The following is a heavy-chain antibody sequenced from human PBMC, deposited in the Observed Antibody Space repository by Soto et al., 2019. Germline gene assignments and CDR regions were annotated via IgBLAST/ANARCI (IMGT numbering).Heavy chain of an antibody. CDR2: ISAHNGNT. J-gene: IGHJ4*02. CDR3: ARGRYGDY. CDR1: GYAFTTYG. V-gene: IGHV1-18*01. Sequence: QVHLVQFGSEGKKPGASVKVSCKGSGYAFTTYGITWVRQAPGQGLEWMGWISAHNGNTNYAQKLQGRVTVTRDTSTSTAYMELRSLRSDDTAVYYCARGRYGDYWGQGALVTVSS. D-gene: IGHD1-1*01.